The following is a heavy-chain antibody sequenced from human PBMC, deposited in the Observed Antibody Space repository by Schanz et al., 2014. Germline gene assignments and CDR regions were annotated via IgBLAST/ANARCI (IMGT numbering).Heavy chain of an antibody. CDR2: IIPSLGLA. CDR1: GYTFTSHG. V-gene: IGHV1-69*04. CDR3: ARAYGGYDPAGALDY. J-gene: IGHJ4*02. D-gene: IGHD5-12*01. Sequence: QVQLVQSGAEVKKPGPSVKVSCKASGYTFTSHGISWVRQAPGQGLEWMGRIIPSLGLAKYEQKFQDKVTITADTSTTAAYMELSSLRSDDTAVYYSARAYGGYDPAGALDYWGQGTLVTVSS.